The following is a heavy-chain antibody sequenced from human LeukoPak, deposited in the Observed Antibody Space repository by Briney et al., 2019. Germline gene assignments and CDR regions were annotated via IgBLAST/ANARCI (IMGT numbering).Heavy chain of an antibody. CDR2: ISSSSSYI. D-gene: IGHD3-22*01. CDR3: AKDYYDSSGYPFPDAFDI. CDR1: RFTFSSYS. V-gene: IGHV3-21*01. Sequence: GGSLRLSCAASRFTFSSYSVNWVRQAPGKGLEWVSSISSSSSYIYYADSVKGRFTISRDNAKNSLYLQMNSLRAEDTAVYYCAKDYYDSSGYPFPDAFDIWGQGTMVTVSS. J-gene: IGHJ3*02.